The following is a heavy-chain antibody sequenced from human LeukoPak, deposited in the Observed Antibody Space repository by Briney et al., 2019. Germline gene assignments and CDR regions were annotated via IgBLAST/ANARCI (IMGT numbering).Heavy chain of an antibody. CDR1: GGTFSSYA. V-gene: IGHV1-69*05. D-gene: IGHD5-24*01. Sequence: SVKVSCKASGGTFSSYAISWVRQAPGQGLEWMGGIIPIFGTANYAQKFQGRVTITTDESTSTAYMELSSLRSEDTAVYYCASPGENRGMATMGGGVDAFDIWGQGTMVTVSS. J-gene: IGHJ3*02. CDR3: ASPGENRGMATMGGGVDAFDI. CDR2: IIPIFGTA.